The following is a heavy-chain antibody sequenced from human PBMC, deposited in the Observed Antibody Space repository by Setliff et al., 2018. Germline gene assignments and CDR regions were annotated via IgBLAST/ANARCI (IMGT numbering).Heavy chain of an antibody. CDR2: VSFFGSA. D-gene: IGHD2-8*01. CDR3: ARDPGVHSGTWCLDS. Sequence: PSETLSLTCNVSGVSFSSTTFYWAWIRQSPGKGLEWMGSVSFFGSAYYNPSLQSRGAISLDTSRNQFSLELSSVTAADTAVYYCARDPGVHSGTWCLDSWGQGTQVTVSS. CDR1: GVSFSSTTFY. V-gene: IGHV4-39*07. J-gene: IGHJ4*02.